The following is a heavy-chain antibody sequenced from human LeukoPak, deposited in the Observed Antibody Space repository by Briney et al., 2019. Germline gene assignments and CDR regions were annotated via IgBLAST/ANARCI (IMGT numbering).Heavy chain of an antibody. CDR3: ARVWGRLRQSDDY. CDR1: GYTFTGYY. V-gene: IGHV1-2*06. Sequence: GASVKVSCKASGYTFTGYYMHWVRQAPGQGLEWMGRINPNSGGTNYAQKFQGRVTMTRDTSISTAYMELSRLRSDDTAVYYCARVWGRLRQSDDYWGQGTLVTVSS. J-gene: IGHJ4*02. D-gene: IGHD4-17*01. CDR2: INPNSGGT.